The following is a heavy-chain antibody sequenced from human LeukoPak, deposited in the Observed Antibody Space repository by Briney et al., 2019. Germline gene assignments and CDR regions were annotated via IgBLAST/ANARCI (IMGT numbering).Heavy chain of an antibody. CDR2: INPSGGST. J-gene: IGHJ4*02. V-gene: IGHV1-46*01. Sequence: ASVKVSCTASGYTFTSYYMHWVRQAPGQGLEWMGIINPSGGSTSYAQKFQGRVTMTRDTSTSTVYMELSSLRSEDTAVYYCARGNAGDSSGIYYFDYWGQGTLVTVSS. D-gene: IGHD3-22*01. CDR1: GYTFTSYY. CDR3: ARGNAGDSSGIYYFDY.